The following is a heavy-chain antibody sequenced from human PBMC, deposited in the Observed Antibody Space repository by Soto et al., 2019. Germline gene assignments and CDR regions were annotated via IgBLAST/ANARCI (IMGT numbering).Heavy chain of an antibody. CDR3: TSGDHGLYYYYGMDV. V-gene: IGHV3-73*01. D-gene: IGHD3-10*01. CDR1: GFTFSGSA. J-gene: IGHJ6*02. Sequence: GGSLRLSCAASGFTFSGSAMHRVRQASGKGLEWVGRIRSKANSYATAYAASVKGRFTISRDDSKNTAYLQMNSLKTEDTAVYYCTSGDHGLYYYYGMDVWGQGTTVTVSS. CDR2: IRSKANSYAT.